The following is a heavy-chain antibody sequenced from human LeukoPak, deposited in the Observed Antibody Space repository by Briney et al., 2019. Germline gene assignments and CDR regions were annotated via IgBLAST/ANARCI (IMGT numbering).Heavy chain of an antibody. Sequence: GASVKVSCKASGYTFTGYYMLWVRQAPGQGLEWMGRINPNSGGTNYAQKFQGRVTMTRDTSISTAYMELSRLRSDDTAVYYCAVEVRGGQTHLPFDYWGQGTLVTVSS. J-gene: IGHJ4*02. V-gene: IGHV1-2*06. CDR1: GYTFTGYY. CDR2: INPNSGGT. CDR3: AVEVRGGQTHLPFDY. D-gene: IGHD3-10*01.